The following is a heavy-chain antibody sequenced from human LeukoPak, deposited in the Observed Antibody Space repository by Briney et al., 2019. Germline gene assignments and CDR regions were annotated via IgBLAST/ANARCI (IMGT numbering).Heavy chain of an antibody. D-gene: IGHD2-21*01. CDR1: GYSFTDYY. CDR3: ARADRLDGGPYLIGP. Sequence: GSVKVSCKTSGYSFTDYYMHWVRQAPGQGLEWMGWINPSSGGTNSAHKFQGRVTMTRDTSINTVYMEVSWLTSDDTAIYYCARADRLDGGPYLIGPWGQGTLVTVSS. J-gene: IGHJ5*02. V-gene: IGHV1-2*02. CDR2: INPSSGGT.